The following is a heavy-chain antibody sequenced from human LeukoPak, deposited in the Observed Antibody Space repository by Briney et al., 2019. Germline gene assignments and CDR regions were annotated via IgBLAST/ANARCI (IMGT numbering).Heavy chain of an antibody. CDR1: GGSITCYSCY. CDR2: IYHSGTT. J-gene: IGHJ4*02. D-gene: IGHD6-19*01. V-gene: IGHV4-39*07. Sequence: SETLSLTCNVSGGSITCYSCYWGWIRQPPGKGLEWIGTIYHSGTTYYNPSLKSRVTISVDTPKNQFSLKLSSVSAADTAVYYCARILSSGWFRYVDYWGQGILVTVSS. CDR3: ARILSSGWFRYVDY.